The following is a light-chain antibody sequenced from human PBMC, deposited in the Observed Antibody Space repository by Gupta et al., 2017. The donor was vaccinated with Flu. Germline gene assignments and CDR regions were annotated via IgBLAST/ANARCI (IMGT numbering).Light chain of an antibody. V-gene: IGKV1-39*01. CDR1: QSISSY. CDR3: QRTYNAPRS. Sequence: DIQMPQSRSSLSASVGDRVIITCRAIQSISSYLNWYQQKPGKAPKILIYGASTLQSGVPSRFSGRGSVTDFTLTITSLQPEDFATYYCQRTYNAPRSFGQGTKLEIQ. J-gene: IGKJ2*03. CDR2: GAS.